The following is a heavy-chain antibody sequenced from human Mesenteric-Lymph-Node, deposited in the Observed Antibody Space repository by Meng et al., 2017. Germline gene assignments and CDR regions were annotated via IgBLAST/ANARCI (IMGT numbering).Heavy chain of an antibody. CDR2: TYYKSKWYN. J-gene: IGHJ4*02. Sequence: QGQLQQAGPGLVKPSQTLSLTCAISGDSVSTNSAAWNWIRQSPSGGLEWLGRTYYKSKWYNDYAESVKSRITINPDTSKNQFSLQLNSVTPEDTAVYYCARDPAAFDFWGQGILVTVSS. CDR3: ARDPAAFDF. CDR1: GDSVSTNSAA. V-gene: IGHV6-1*01. D-gene: IGHD6-25*01.